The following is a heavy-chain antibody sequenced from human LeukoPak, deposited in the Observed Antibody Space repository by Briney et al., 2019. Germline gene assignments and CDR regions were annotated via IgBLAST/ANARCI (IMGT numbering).Heavy chain of an antibody. CDR2: MSYDGSNK. CDR1: GFTFSTYG. Sequence: GTSLRLSCAASGFTFSTYGMHWVRQAPGKGLEWVAVMSYDGSNKFYADSVKGRFTISRDNSKNTLYLQMNSLRAEDTAVYYCAKDGRRLLWFGEEDAFDIWGQGTMVTVSS. V-gene: IGHV3-30*18. D-gene: IGHD3-10*01. J-gene: IGHJ3*02. CDR3: AKDGRRLLWFGEEDAFDI.